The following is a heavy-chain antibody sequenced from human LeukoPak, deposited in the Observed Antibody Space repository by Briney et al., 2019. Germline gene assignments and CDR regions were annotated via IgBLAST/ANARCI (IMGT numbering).Heavy chain of an antibody. Sequence: SETLSLTCTVSGGSVSSFFWSWIRQPAGKGLEWIGRIHPSGSSNYNPSLKSRVTMSVDTSKNQFSLKLTSVTSEDTAVYYCARELTGFDYWGQGTLVTVSS. D-gene: IGHD7-27*01. CDR1: GGSVSSFF. J-gene: IGHJ4*02. CDR2: IHPSGSS. CDR3: ARELTGFDY. V-gene: IGHV4-4*07.